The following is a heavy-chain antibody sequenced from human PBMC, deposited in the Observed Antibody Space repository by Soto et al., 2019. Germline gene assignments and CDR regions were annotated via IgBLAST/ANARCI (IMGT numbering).Heavy chain of an antibody. V-gene: IGHV4-30-4*01. CDR1: GGSISSGDYY. CDR3: ARDGGLHDYYYGMDV. J-gene: IGHJ6*02. Sequence: PSETLSLTCTVSGGSISSGDYYWSWIRQPPGKGLEWIGYIYYSGSTYYNPSLKSRVTISVDTSKNQFSLKLSSVTAADTAVYYCARDGGLHDYYYGMDVWGQGTTVTVSS. CDR2: IYYSGST. D-gene: IGHD3-16*01.